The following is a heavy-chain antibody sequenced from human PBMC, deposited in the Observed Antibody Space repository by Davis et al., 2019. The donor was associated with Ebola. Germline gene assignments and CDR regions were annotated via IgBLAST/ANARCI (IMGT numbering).Heavy chain of an antibody. J-gene: IGHJ3*02. CDR1: GYTFTGYY. CDR3: ARGILTGYKDAFDI. CDR2: INPNSGGT. Sequence: ASVKVSCKASGYTFTGYYMHWVRQAPGQGLEWMGWINPNSGGTNYAQKFQGRVTMTRDTSISTAYMELSRLRSDDTAVYYCARGILTGYKDAFDIWGQGTMVTVSS. D-gene: IGHD3-9*01. V-gene: IGHV1-2*02.